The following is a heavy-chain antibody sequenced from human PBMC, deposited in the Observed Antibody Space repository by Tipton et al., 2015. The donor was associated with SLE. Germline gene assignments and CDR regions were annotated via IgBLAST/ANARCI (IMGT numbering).Heavy chain of an antibody. J-gene: IGHJ6*03. CDR1: GGSIRSYY. D-gene: IGHD5-24*01. CDR3: ARDLNGYNRGYYYYMDV. CDR2: IHYIGGT. Sequence: TLSLTCTVSGGSIRSYYWSWIRQPPGKGLEWIGYIHYIGGTNHNPSLESRVTMSLDTSKNQFSLKLTSVTAADTAIYYCARDLNGYNRGYYYYMDVWGKGTTVTVSS. V-gene: IGHV4-59*01.